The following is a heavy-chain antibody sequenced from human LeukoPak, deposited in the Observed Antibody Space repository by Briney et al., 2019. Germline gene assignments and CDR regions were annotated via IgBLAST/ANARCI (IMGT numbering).Heavy chain of an antibody. J-gene: IGHJ3*02. CDR3: AKALDTSGYYPADAFDI. D-gene: IGHD3-22*01. Sequence: GGSLRLSCAKSGFTFSSYAVHWVRQAPGKGLEWVAYVRYDGSNKYYADSVKGRFTISRDNSKNTLYLQMNSLRAEDTAVYYCAKALDTSGYYPADAFDIWGEGTMVTASS. CDR1: GFTFSSYA. V-gene: IGHV3-30*02. CDR2: VRYDGSNK.